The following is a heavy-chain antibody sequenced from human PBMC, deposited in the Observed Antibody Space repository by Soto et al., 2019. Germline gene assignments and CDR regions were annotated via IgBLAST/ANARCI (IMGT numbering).Heavy chain of an antibody. CDR1: GGTFSSYA. CDR2: IIPIFGTA. V-gene: IGHV1-69*06. CDR3: ARDFGENYYESSGYYYEVGY. J-gene: IGHJ4*02. Sequence: QVQLVQSGAEVKKPGSSVKVSCKASGGTFSSYAISWVRQAPGQGLEWMGGIIPIFGTANYAQKFQGRVTITADKSTRTAYMELSSLRSEDTAVYYCARDFGENYYESSGYYYEVGYWGQGNLVTVSS. D-gene: IGHD3-22*01.